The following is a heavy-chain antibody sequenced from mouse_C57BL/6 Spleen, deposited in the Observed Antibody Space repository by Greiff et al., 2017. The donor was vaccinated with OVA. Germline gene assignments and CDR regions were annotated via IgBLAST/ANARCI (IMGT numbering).Heavy chain of an antibody. CDR3: ARDYYGSSYRTFAY. Sequence: QVQLQQPGAELVMPGASVKLSCKASGYTFTSYWMHWVKQRPGQGLEWIGEIDPSDSYTNYNQKFKGKSTLTVDKSSSTAYMQLSSLTSEDSAVYYCARDYYGSSYRTFAYWGQGTLVTVSA. CDR1: GYTFTSYW. J-gene: IGHJ3*01. V-gene: IGHV1-69*01. D-gene: IGHD1-1*01. CDR2: IDPSDSYT.